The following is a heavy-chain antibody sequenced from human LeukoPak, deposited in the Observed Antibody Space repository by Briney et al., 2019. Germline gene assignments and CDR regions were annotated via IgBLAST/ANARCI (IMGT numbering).Heavy chain of an antibody. CDR3: ARAHFSAYNGSE. V-gene: IGHV1-69*13. Sequence: SVKVSCKASGDTFSNYAINWVRQAPGQGLEWVGGILPIIGATKNAQKLQGRVTITADESTSTVYMDLTSLRSEDTAIYYCARAHFSAYNGSEWGQGTLVTVSS. CDR2: ILPIIGAT. D-gene: IGHD3-10*01. CDR1: GDTFSNYA. J-gene: IGHJ4*02.